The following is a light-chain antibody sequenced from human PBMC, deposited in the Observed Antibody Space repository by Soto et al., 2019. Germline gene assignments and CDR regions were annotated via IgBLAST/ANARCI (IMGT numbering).Light chain of an antibody. CDR2: GAS. CDR3: QQYDSSPLT. J-gene: IGKJ4*01. CDR1: QSVSSSY. Sequence: EIVLTQSPGTLSLSPGERATLSCRASQSVSSSYLAWYQQKPGQAPRLLIYGASSRATAIPDRFSGSGSGRDFPLTISRLEPEDFAVYYCQQYDSSPLTFGGGTKVEIK. V-gene: IGKV3-20*01.